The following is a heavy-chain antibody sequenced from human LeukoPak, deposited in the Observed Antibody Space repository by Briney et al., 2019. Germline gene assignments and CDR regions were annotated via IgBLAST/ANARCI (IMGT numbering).Heavy chain of an antibody. CDR2: TYYRSKWYN. J-gene: IGHJ5*01. D-gene: IGHD4-23*01. CDR1: GDSDSSNSVT. V-gene: IGHV6-1*01. CDR3: QRRAGGKAGSYGSDP. Sequence: SQTLSLTCAISGDSDSSNSVTWNWIRQSPSRGLEWLGRTYYRSKWYNEYAASVKSRITINPDTSKNQFSLQLNSVTPEDTAVYYGQRRAGGKAGSYGSDPWGKEPWSPSPQ.